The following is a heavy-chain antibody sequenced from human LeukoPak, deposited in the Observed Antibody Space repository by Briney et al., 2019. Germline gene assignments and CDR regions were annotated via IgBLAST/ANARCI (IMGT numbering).Heavy chain of an antibody. Sequence: GGSLRLSCAASGFTFSSYGMHWVRQTPGKGLEWVAVISYDGSNKYYADSVKGRFTISRDNSKSTLYLLMHSLRADDTAVYYCAKTNMDVWGSGTTVTIS. CDR2: ISYDGSNK. CDR3: AKTNMDV. V-gene: IGHV3-30*18. J-gene: IGHJ6*03. CDR1: GFTFSSYG.